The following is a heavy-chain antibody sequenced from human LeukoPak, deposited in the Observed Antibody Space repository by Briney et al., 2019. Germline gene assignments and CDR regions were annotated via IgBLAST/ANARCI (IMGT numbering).Heavy chain of an antibody. V-gene: IGHV3-30*18. CDR1: GFTFSSYG. J-gene: IGHJ4*02. CDR2: ISYDGSNK. Sequence: GRSLRLSCAASGFTFSSYGMPWVRQAPGKGLEWVAVISYDGSNKYYADSVKGRFTISRDNSKNTLYLQMNSLRAEDTAVYYCAKDHIAAVGEFHYFDCWGQGTLVTVSS. CDR3: AKDHIAAVGEFHYFDC. D-gene: IGHD6-13*01.